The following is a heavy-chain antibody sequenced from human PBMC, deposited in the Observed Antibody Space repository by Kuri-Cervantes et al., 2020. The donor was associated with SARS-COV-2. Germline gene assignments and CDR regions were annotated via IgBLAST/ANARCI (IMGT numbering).Heavy chain of an antibody. Sequence: SVKVSCKASGFTFSNSAVQWVRQARGQRLEWIGWTVVGSGNTNYAQKFRERVTITRDMSTSTAYMEVSSLRSEDSAMYYCAADNLSVGYWGQGTLVTVSS. J-gene: IGHJ4*02. CDR1: GFTFSNSA. D-gene: IGHD4-23*01. CDR2: TVVGSGNT. CDR3: AADNLSVGY. V-gene: IGHV1-58*01.